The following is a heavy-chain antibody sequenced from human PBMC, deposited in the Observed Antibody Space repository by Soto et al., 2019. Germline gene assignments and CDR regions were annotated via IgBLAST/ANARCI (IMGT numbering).Heavy chain of an antibody. D-gene: IGHD1-1*01. CDR3: ATWHEREHAFDV. J-gene: IGHJ3*01. V-gene: IGHV3-53*01. CDR2: LYDVDGS. CDR1: GLTISGKKY. Sequence: DVQLVESGGGLIQPGESLRLSCAAFGLTISGKKYVAWVRQAPGKGLEWVSALYDVDGSFYADSVTGRFTTSSDSSKTTVYLQMNDMRPDDTAVYYCATWHEREHAFDVWGQGTTVTISS.